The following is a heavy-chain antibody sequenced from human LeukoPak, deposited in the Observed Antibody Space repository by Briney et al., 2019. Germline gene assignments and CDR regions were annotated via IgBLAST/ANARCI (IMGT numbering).Heavy chain of an antibody. CDR1: GYTFTSYG. J-gene: IGHJ5*02. CDR3: ARDPEGYCSGGSCYPSDWFDP. CDR2: ISAYNGNT. V-gene: IGHV1-18*04. Sequence: ASVTVSCTASGYTFTSYGISWVRQAPGQGLEWMGWISAYNGNTNYAQKLQGRVTMTTDTSTSTAYMELRSLRSDDTAVYYCARDPEGYCSGGSCYPSDWFDPWGQGTLVTVSS. D-gene: IGHD2-15*01.